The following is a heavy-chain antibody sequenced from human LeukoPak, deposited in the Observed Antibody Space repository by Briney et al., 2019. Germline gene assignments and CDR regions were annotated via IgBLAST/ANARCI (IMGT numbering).Heavy chain of an antibody. V-gene: IGHV4-39*01. CDR2: IYYSGST. CDR3: ARHNPPFGSSSSKYYYYYGMDV. J-gene: IGHJ6*02. CDR1: GGSISSSSYY. D-gene: IGHD6-13*01. Sequence: PSETLSLTCTVSGGSISSSSYYWGWIRQPPGKGLEWIGSIYYSGSTYYNPSLKSRVTISVDTSKNQFSLKLSSVTAADTAVYYCARHNPPFGSSSSKYYYYYGMDVWGQGTTVTVSS.